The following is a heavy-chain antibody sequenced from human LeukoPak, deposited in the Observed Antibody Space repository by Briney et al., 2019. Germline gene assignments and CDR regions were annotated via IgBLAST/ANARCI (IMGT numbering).Heavy chain of an antibody. V-gene: IGHV1-2*02. Sequence: ASVKVSCKASGYSFIDYFIHWVRQAPGQGLEWIGWINPNSGATTYAQKFQGRVTVTRDTSFSTAYMELSSLTSDDTAVYYCARIRISGSYYNYWGQGTLVTVS. J-gene: IGHJ4*02. CDR3: ARIRISGSYYNY. CDR1: GYSFIDYF. D-gene: IGHD3-10*01. CDR2: INPNSGAT.